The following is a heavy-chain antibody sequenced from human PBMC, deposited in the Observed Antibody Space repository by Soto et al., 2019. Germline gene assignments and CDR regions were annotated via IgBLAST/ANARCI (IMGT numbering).Heavy chain of an antibody. CDR1: GFTVSSTY. D-gene: IGHD3-22*01. V-gene: IGHV3-66*01. CDR3: AKVHGGYYNVRLAFEI. J-gene: IGHJ3*02. Sequence: GGSLRLSCEASGFTVSSTYMNWVRQAPGKGLEWVSVLYSGGTTYYADSVKGRFTISIDNSKNTLYLQMNSLRAEDTAVYYCAKVHGGYYNVRLAFEIWGQGTMVTVSS. CDR2: LYSGGTT.